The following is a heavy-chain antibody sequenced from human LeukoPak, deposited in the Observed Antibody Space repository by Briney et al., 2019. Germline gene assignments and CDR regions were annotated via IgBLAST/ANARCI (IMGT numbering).Heavy chain of an antibody. CDR2: ISGSGGST. CDR1: GFTVSSNY. V-gene: IGHV3-23*01. Sequence: GGSLRLSCAASGFTVSSNYMSWVRQAPGKGLEWVSGISGSGGSTYYADSVEGRFTISRDNSKNTLYLQMNSLRAEDTAVYYCAKDIYASGTYPIFDYWGQGTLVTVSS. CDR3: AKDIYASGTYPIFDY. J-gene: IGHJ4*02. D-gene: IGHD3-10*01.